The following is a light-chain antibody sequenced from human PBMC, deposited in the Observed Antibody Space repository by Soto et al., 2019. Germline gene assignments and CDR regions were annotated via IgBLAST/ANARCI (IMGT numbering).Light chain of an antibody. V-gene: IGKV1-6*01. J-gene: IGKJ1*01. CDR3: LQDADFPRT. CDR1: QTISVS. CDR2: DAS. Sequence: IQMTQSPSTLSASVGDTVTITCRASQTISVSLAWYQQKPGKAPNLLIYDASTLQGGVPSRFSGSGSGTFFTLTISSLQPEDVATYYCLQDADFPRTFGQGTKVDIK.